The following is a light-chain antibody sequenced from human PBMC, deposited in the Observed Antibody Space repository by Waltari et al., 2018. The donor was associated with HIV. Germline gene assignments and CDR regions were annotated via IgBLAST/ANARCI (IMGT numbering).Light chain of an antibody. Sequence: QSALTQPRPVSGSPGQSVTISCHGSSSDVGGYNYVSWYQQHPNKAPKPIIYDVSERPSGVPDRFSGSKSGNRASLTISGLQAEDEADYYCYSYAGSLLFGGGTKLTVL. CDR2: DVS. J-gene: IGLJ2*01. CDR3: YSYAGSLL. CDR1: SSDVGGYNY. V-gene: IGLV2-11*01.